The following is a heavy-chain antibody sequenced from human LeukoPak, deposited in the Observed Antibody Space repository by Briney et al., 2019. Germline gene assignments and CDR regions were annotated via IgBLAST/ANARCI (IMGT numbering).Heavy chain of an antibody. Sequence: GGSLRLSCAGAGFTFSNYAMSWVRQAPGKGLEWVSAITGSGGNTYYADSVKSRFTISRDNSKNSLHLQMNSLRAEDTAVYYCAKGSSRPPNAFDIWGQGTLVTVSS. D-gene: IGHD6-6*01. J-gene: IGHJ3*02. CDR1: GFTFSNYA. V-gene: IGHV3-23*01. CDR3: AKGSSRPPNAFDI. CDR2: ITGSGGNT.